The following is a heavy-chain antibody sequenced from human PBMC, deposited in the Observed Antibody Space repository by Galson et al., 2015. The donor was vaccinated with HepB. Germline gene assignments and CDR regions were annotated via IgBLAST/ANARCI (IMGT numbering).Heavy chain of an antibody. J-gene: IGHJ6*02. V-gene: IGHV3-33*08. Sequence: SLRLSCAASGFTFSSYGMHWVRQAPGKGLEWVAVIWYDGSNKYYADSVKGRFTISRDNSKNTLYLQMNSLRAEDTAVYYCARGLMVRGGRHYYYYGMDVWGQGTTVTVSS. CDR2: IWYDGSNK. D-gene: IGHD3-10*01. CDR1: GFTFSSYG. CDR3: ARGLMVRGGRHYYYYGMDV.